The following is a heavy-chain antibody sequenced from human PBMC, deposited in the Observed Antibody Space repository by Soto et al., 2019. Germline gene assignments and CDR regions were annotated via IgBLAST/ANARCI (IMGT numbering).Heavy chain of an antibody. CDR3: ERYRGSSGQGGMDV. J-gene: IGHJ6*02. D-gene: IGHD3-22*01. CDR2: IWYDGSNK. V-gene: IGHV3-33*01. Sequence: QVQLVESGGGVVQPGRSLTLSCAASGFTFNIYAMHWVRQAPGKGLEWVAVIWYDGSNKYYADSVKGRFTISRDNSKNSLYLQMLSLRAEDTAVYYCERYRGSSGQGGMDVWGQGTTVTVSS. CDR1: GFTFNIYA.